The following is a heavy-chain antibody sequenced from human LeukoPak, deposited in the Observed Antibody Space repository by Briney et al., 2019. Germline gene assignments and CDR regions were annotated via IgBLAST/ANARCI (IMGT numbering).Heavy chain of an antibody. V-gene: IGHV4-30-4*07. CDR3: ARGDSGYEPLDY. CDR1: GGSISSGGYS. Sequence: SQTLSLTCAVSGGSISSGGYSWSWIRQPPGKGLEWIGYIYYSGSTYYNPSLKSRVTISLDTSKNQFSLKPSSVTAADTAVYYCARGDSGYEPLDYWGQGTLVTVSS. D-gene: IGHD5-12*01. J-gene: IGHJ4*02. CDR2: IYYSGST.